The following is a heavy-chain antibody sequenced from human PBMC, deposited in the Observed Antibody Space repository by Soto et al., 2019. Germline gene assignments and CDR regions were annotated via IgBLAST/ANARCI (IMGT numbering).Heavy chain of an antibody. D-gene: IGHD3-3*01. V-gene: IGHV1-2*04. CDR2: INPNSGGT. J-gene: IGHJ6*02. CDR1: GYTFTGYY. Sequence: QVQLVQSGAEVKEPGASVKVSCKASGYTFTGYYMHWVRQAPVQGLEWMGWINPNSGGTNYAQKLQGSVTMTRDTSIRTAYIELSRLTSDDTAVYYCARDLNDFWSGYRYGMDVWGQGTTDTVSS. CDR3: ARDLNDFWSGYRYGMDV.